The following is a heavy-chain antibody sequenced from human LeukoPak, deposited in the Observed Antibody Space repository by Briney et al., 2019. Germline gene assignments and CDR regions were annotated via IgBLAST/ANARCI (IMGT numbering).Heavy chain of an antibody. CDR1: GYTFTDYY. J-gene: IGHJ4*02. Sequence: ASVKVSCKASGYTFTDYYIHWVRQAPGQGLEWMGWISPNSGGTNYAQKLQGRVTMTTDTSTSTAYMELRSLRSDDTAVYYCARDLAHYYGSGSYHDYWGQGTLVTVSS. CDR2: ISPNSGGT. V-gene: IGHV1-2*02. CDR3: ARDLAHYYGSGSYHDY. D-gene: IGHD3-10*01.